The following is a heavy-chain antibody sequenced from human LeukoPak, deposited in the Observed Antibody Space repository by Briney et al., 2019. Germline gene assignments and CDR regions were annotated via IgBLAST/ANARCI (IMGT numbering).Heavy chain of an antibody. J-gene: IGHJ4*02. Sequence: GGSLRLSCAASGFTVSSNYMSWVRQAPGKWLEWVSVIYSGGSTYYADSVKGRFTISRDNSKNTLYLQMNSLRAEDTAVYYCATNSWSSTSCYNYLGQGTLVTVSS. CDR3: ATNSWSSTSCYNY. CDR2: IYSGGST. V-gene: IGHV3-53*05. D-gene: IGHD2-2*02. CDR1: GFTVSSNY.